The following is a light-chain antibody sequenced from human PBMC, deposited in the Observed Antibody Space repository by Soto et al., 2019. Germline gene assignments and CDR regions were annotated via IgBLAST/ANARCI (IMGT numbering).Light chain of an antibody. V-gene: IGKV3-20*01. J-gene: IGKJ2*01. CDR2: GAY. CDR1: LSVTSY. CDR3: QQYGTSPRT. Sequence: ENVLTQSPGTLSLSPGERATLSCRASLSVTSYLAWYQKKPGQPPRLLIYGAYNRPTGIPDRFTGSGSGTDFTLTSSRLQPEDFAVYYCQQYGTSPRTCGQGTKVEIK.